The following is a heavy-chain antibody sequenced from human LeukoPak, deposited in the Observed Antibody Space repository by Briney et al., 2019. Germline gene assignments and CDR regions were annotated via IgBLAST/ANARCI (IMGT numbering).Heavy chain of an antibody. Sequence: SETLSLTCAVYGGSFSGYYWSWIRQPPGKGLEWIGEINHSGSTNYNPSLKSRVTISVDTSKNQFSLKLSSVTAADTAVYYCARQTRFGWTLDYWGQGTLVTVSS. CDR2: INHSGST. D-gene: IGHD3-10*01. CDR3: ARQTRFGWTLDY. J-gene: IGHJ4*02. CDR1: GGSFSGYY. V-gene: IGHV4-34*01.